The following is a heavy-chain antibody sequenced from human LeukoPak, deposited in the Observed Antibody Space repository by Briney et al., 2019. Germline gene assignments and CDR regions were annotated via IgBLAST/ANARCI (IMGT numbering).Heavy chain of an antibody. Sequence: SETLSLTCAVSGGSISSSNWWSWIRQPPGKGLEWIGEINHSGSTNYNPSLKSRVTISVDTSKNQFSLKLSSVTAADTAVYYCARAQIRYYDFWSGYLRWKIDPWGQGTLVTVSS. V-gene: IGHV4-4*02. CDR3: ARAQIRYYDFWSGYLRWKIDP. D-gene: IGHD3-3*01. CDR2: INHSGST. J-gene: IGHJ5*02. CDR1: GGSISSSNW.